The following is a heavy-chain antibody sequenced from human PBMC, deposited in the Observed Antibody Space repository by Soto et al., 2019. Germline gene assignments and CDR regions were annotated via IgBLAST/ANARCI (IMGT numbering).Heavy chain of an antibody. CDR2: INPNSGGT. V-gene: IGHV1-2*02. CDR3: ARGSVVDFDHYYGMDV. D-gene: IGHD3-9*01. CDR1: GYSFTESN. J-gene: IGHJ6*02. Sequence: GYSFTESNVHWQLHEPKQGLEWMGWINPNSGGTNYAQKFQGRVTMTRDTSISTAYMELSRLRSDDTAVYYCARGSVVDFDHYYGMDVWGQGPTVTV.